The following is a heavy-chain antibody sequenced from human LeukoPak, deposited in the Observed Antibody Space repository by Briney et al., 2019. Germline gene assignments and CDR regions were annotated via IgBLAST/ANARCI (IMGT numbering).Heavy chain of an antibody. V-gene: IGHV1-8*01. Sequence: ASVKVSCKASGYTFTSYDINWVRQATGQGLEWMGWMNPNSGNTGYAQKFQGRVTITRNTSISTAYMELSSLRSEDTAVYYCARGVRYRIAARSYYYYMDVWGKGTTVTVSS. D-gene: IGHD6-6*01. CDR2: MNPNSGNT. CDR3: ARGVRYRIAARSYYYYMDV. CDR1: GYTFTSYD. J-gene: IGHJ6*03.